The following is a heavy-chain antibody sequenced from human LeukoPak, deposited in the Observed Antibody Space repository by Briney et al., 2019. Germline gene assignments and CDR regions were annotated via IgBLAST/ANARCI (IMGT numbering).Heavy chain of an antibody. CDR2: INQGGSAK. CDR1: GFTVSIYW. V-gene: IGHV3-7*05. Sequence: PGGSLRLSCAASGFTVSIYWMSWVRQAPGKGLEWVANINQGGSAKSYVDSVKGRFTISRDNAKNSLFLQMNSLRAEDTATYYCARDPDIMTGVALDIWGQGTMVTVSS. J-gene: IGHJ3*02. D-gene: IGHD3-9*01. CDR3: ARDPDIMTGVALDI.